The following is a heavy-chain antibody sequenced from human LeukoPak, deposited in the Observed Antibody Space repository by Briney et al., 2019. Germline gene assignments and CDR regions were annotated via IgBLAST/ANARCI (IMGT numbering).Heavy chain of an antibody. V-gene: IGHV1-24*01. D-gene: IGHD3-3*01. CDR1: GYTLTELS. Sequence: ASVKVSCKVSGYTLTELSMHWLRRAPGKGLEWMGGFDPEDGETIYAQKFQGRVTMTEDTSTDTAYMELSSLRSEDTAVYYCATALGDFWSGYTLYYFDYWGQGTLVTVSS. CDR2: FDPEDGET. J-gene: IGHJ4*02. CDR3: ATALGDFWSGYTLYYFDY.